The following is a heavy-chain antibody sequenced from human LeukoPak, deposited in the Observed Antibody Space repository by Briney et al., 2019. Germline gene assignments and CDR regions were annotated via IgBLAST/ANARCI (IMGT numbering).Heavy chain of an antibody. Sequence: ASVNVSFKASGYTFTIYAMHWVRQAPGQRLEWMGWINAGNGNTKYSQKFRGRVTITRDTSASTAYMELSSLRSEDTAVYYCAREKYSYGSRDWGQGTLVTVSS. CDR2: INAGNGNT. CDR3: AREKYSYGSRD. J-gene: IGHJ4*02. CDR1: GYTFTIYA. D-gene: IGHD5-18*01. V-gene: IGHV1-3*01.